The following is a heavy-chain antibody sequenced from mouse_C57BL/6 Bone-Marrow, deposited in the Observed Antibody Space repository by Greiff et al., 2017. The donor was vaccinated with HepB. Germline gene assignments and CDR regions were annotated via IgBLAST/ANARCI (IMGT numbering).Heavy chain of an antibody. CDR3: VRDSSGYFDY. CDR2: IRSKSNNYAT. Sequence: GGGLVQPKGSLKLSCAASGFSFNTYAMNWVRQAPGKGLEWVARIRSKSNNYATYYADSVKDRFTISRDDSESMLYLQMNNLKTEDTAMYYCVRDSSGYFDYWGQGTTLTVSS. J-gene: IGHJ2*01. CDR1: GFSFNTYA. D-gene: IGHD3-2*02. V-gene: IGHV10-1*01.